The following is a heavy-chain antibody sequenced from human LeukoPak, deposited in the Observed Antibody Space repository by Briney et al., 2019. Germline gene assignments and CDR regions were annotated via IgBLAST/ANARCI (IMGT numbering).Heavy chain of an antibody. CDR3: GKSIAVAGDDAFDI. V-gene: IGHV3-30*18. CDR2: ISYDGSNK. D-gene: IGHD6-19*01. CDR1: GFTFSSYG. J-gene: IGHJ3*02. Sequence: PGGSLRLSCAASGFTFSSYGMHWVRQAPGKGLEWVAVISYDGSNKYYADSVKGRFTISRDNSKNTLYLQMNSLRAEDTAVYYCGKSIAVAGDDAFDIWGQGTTVTVSS.